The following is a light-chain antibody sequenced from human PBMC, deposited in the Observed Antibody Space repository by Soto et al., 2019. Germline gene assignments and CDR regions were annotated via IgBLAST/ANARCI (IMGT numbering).Light chain of an antibody. CDR2: GAS. J-gene: IGKJ5*01. CDR1: QTVSNNY. V-gene: IGKV3-20*01. CDR3: QQYAGPPTT. Sequence: EIVLTQSPGTLCLSPGDRATLSCRASQTVSNNYLAWCQQKPGQAPRVIMYGASRRATGIPDRFSGGGSGTDFTLTISRLEPEDFAVYFCQQYAGPPTTFGQGTRLEI.